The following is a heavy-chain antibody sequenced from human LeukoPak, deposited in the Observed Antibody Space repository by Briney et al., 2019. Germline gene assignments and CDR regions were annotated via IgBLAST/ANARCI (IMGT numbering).Heavy chain of an antibody. V-gene: IGHV4-59*08. CDR3: ARRLRIEGGTRRGDGFDI. Sequence: SETLSLTCTVSGGSINSYYWSWILQPPGKVLEWIGYIYNNGNTNYNPSLKGLVTLSAATSKKQFSLKVSSVTAPDTALYFCARRLRIEGGTRRGDGFDIWGQGTMVTVSS. J-gene: IGHJ3*02. CDR1: GGSINSYY. CDR2: IYNNGNT. D-gene: IGHD1-26*01.